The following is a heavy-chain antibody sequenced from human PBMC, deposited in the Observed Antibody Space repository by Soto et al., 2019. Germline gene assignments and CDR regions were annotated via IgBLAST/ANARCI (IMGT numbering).Heavy chain of an antibody. Sequence: QVQLVESGGGVVQPGRSLRLSCAASGFTFSSYGMHWVRQAPGKGLEWVAVISYDGSNKYYADSVKGRVTISRDNSKNMLYMQMNSLRAEDTAVYYCAREDASTLSASPGVGTIDYWGQGTLVTVSS. CDR3: AREDASTLSASPGVGTIDY. J-gene: IGHJ4*02. V-gene: IGHV3-30*03. CDR2: ISYDGSNK. CDR1: GFTFSSYG. D-gene: IGHD3-16*02.